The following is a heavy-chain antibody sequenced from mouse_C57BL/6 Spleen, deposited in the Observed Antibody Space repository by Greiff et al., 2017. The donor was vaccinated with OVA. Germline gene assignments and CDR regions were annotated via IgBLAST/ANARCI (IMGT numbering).Heavy chain of an antibody. CDR3: ARVGLLQGYYYAMDY. CDR1: GYTFTDYY. CDR2: INPNNGGT. J-gene: IGHJ4*01. Sequence: EVQLQQSGPELVKPGASVKISCKASGYTFTDYYMNWVKQSHGKSLEWIGDINPNNGGTSYNQKFKGKATLTVDKSSSTAYMELRSLTSEDSAVYYCARVGLLQGYYYAMDYWGQGTSVTVSS. V-gene: IGHV1-26*01. D-gene: IGHD2-3*01.